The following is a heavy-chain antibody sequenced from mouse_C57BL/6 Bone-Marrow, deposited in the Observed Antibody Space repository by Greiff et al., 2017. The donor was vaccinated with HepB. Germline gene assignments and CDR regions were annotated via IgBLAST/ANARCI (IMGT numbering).Heavy chain of an antibody. Sequence: DVMLVESGEGLVKPGGSLKLSCAASGFTFSSYAMSWVRQTPEKRLEWVAYISSGGDYIYYADTVKGRFTISRDNARNTLYLQMSSLKSEDTAMYYCTRANWDVAYWGQGTLVIVSA. V-gene: IGHV5-9-1*02. CDR2: ISSGGDYI. J-gene: IGHJ3*01. D-gene: IGHD4-1*01. CDR3: TRANWDVAY. CDR1: GFTFSSYA.